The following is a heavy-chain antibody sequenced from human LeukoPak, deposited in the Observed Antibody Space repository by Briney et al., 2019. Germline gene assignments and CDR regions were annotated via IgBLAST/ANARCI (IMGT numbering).Heavy chain of an antibody. D-gene: IGHD3-3*01. CDR3: ARLGWGGSYYFDY. J-gene: IGHJ4*02. CDR2: IDTSGST. CDR1: GGSISSYY. Sequence: PSETLSLTCTVSGGSISSYYWSWIRQPAGKGLEWIGRIDTSGSTNYNLSLKSRVIMSVDTSKNQFSLKLSSVTAADTAVYYCARLGWGGSYYFDYWGQGTLVTVSS. V-gene: IGHV4-4*07.